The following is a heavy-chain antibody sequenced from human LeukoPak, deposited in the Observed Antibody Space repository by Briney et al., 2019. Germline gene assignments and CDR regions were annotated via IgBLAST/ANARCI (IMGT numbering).Heavy chain of an antibody. CDR1: GFTFSSYG. CDR3: AKEFTLPGFYYDSSGHSYFDY. CDR2: ISYDGSNK. D-gene: IGHD3-22*01. Sequence: PGRSLRLSCAASGFTFSSYGMHWVRQAPGKGLEWVAVISYDGSNKYYADSVKGRFTISRDNSKNTLYLQMNSRRAEDTAVYYCAKEFTLPGFYYDSSGHSYFDYWGQGTLVTVSS. J-gene: IGHJ4*02. V-gene: IGHV3-30*18.